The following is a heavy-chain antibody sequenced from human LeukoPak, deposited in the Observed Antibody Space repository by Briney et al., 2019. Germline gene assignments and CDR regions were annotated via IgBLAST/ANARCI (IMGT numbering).Heavy chain of an antibody. CDR3: AKEGSGWYSKYYYYYGLDV. CDR1: GFTFSSYA. CDR2: ISGSGGST. V-gene: IGHV3-23*01. Sequence: GGSLRLSCAASGFTFSSYAMSWVRQAPGKGLEWASAISGSGGSTYYADSVKGRFTISRDNSKNTLYLQMNSLRAEDTAVYYCAKEGSGWYSKYYYYYGLDVWGQGTTVTVSS. J-gene: IGHJ6*02. D-gene: IGHD6-19*01.